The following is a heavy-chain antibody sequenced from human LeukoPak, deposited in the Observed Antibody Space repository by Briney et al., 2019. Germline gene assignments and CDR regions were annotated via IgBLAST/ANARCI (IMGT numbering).Heavy chain of an antibody. Sequence: SETLSLTCTVSGGSISSYYWSWIRQPPGKGLEWIGYIYYSGSTNYNPSLKSRVTISVDTSKSQFSLKLSSVTAADTAVYYCARTENYYDSSGYYNWFDPWGQGTLVTVSS. CDR2: IYYSGST. CDR3: ARTENYYDSSGYYNWFDP. D-gene: IGHD3-22*01. J-gene: IGHJ5*02. CDR1: GGSISSYY. V-gene: IGHV4-59*01.